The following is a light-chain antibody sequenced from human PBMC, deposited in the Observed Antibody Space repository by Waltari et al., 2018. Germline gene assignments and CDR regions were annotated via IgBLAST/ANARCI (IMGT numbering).Light chain of an antibody. CDR2: DVS. J-gene: IGLJ2*01. CDR3: SSYTSSSTL. Sequence: QSALTQPASVSGSPGQSITISCTGTSSDVGGYNYVSWYQQHPGKAPKLMIYDVSKRPSGVSTRFSGSKSGNTASLTISGLQAEDEADYYCSSYTSSSTLFGGGTKQTVL. V-gene: IGLV2-14*01. CDR1: SSDVGGYNY.